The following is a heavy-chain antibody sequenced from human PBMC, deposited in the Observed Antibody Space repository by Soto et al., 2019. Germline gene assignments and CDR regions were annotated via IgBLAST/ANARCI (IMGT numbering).Heavy chain of an antibody. CDR2: ISYDGSNK. CDR1: GFTFSSYG. CDR3: ALDRNYYGSGYSPDY. V-gene: IGHV3-30*03. Sequence: GGSLRLSCAASGFTFSSYGMHWVRQAPGKGLEWVAVISYDGSNKYYADSVKGRFTISRDNSKNTLYLQRNSLRAEDTAVYYCALDRNYYGSGYSPDYWGQGTLVTVSS. J-gene: IGHJ4*02. D-gene: IGHD3-10*01.